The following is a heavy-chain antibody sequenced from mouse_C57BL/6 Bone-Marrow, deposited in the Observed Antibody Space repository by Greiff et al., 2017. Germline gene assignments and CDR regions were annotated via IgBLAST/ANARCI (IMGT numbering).Heavy chain of an antibody. CDR2: IDPSDSYT. CDR3: AREGITTVVAHCDY. V-gene: IGHV1-69*01. CDR1: GYTFTSYW. J-gene: IGHJ2*01. Sequence: VQLQQPGAELVMPGASVKLSCKASGYTFTSYWMHWVKQRPGQGLEWIGEIDPSDSYTNYNQKFKGKSTLTVDKSSSTAYMQLSSLTSEDSAVYYWAREGITTVVAHCDYWGQGTTLTVSS. D-gene: IGHD1-1*01.